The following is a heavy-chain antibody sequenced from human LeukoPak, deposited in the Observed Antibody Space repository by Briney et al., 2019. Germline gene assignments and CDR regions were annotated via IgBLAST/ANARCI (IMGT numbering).Heavy chain of an antibody. V-gene: IGHV1-18*01. D-gene: IGHD3-9*01. CDR1: GYTFTSYG. CDR2: ISAYNGNT. CDR3: ARDGSSVLRYFDWLLPLDY. Sequence: GASVKVSCKASGYTFTSYGISWVRQAPGQGLEWMGWISAYNGNTNYAQKLQGRVTMTTDTSTSTAYMELRSLRSDDTAVYYCARDGSSVLRYFDWLLPLDYWGQGTLVSVSS. J-gene: IGHJ4*02.